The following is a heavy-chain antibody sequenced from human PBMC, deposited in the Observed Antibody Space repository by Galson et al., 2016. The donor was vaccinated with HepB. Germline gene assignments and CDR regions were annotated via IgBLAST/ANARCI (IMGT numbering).Heavy chain of an antibody. V-gene: IGHV1-69*13. D-gene: IGHD5-12*01. J-gene: IGHJ3*02. Sequence: SVKVSCKASGGTFSSDVISWVRQAPGQGLEWMGEIIPIFGSRNYAEKFQDRLTITADESTRTAYMELTRLRSEDTARYYCARNKWPVDGCDIWGQGTLVTVS. CDR1: GGTFSSDV. CDR2: IIPIFGSR. CDR3: ARNKWPVDGCDI.